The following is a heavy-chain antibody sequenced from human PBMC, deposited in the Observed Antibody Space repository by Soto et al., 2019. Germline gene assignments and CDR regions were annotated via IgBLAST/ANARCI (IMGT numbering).Heavy chain of an antibody. V-gene: IGHV4-39*01. J-gene: IGHJ2*01. CDR1: GGSITSSSSY. D-gene: IGHD6-13*01. Sequence: EPLSLTSTVAGGSITSSSSYWGWIRQPPGKGLEWIASIYYNGSDYYNPSLKSRFAISVDTSKNQFSLNLNSVTSADSALYYCARWNREQHLTHPFSHFDRWGRGTLVTVSS. CDR3: ARWNREQHLTHPFSHFDR. CDR2: IYYNGSD.